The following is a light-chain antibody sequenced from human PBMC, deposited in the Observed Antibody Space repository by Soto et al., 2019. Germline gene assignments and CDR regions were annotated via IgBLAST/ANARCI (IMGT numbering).Light chain of an antibody. CDR1: SSDVGGYNY. V-gene: IGLV2-14*01. Sequence: QSVLTQPASVSGSPGQSITISCTGTSSDVGGYNYVSWYQQYPGKAPKLMISGVSNRPSGVSIRFSGSKSGNTASLTISGLQAEDEADYYCSSYTSISTHVFGTGTKLTVL. CDR3: SSYTSISTHV. CDR2: GVS. J-gene: IGLJ1*01.